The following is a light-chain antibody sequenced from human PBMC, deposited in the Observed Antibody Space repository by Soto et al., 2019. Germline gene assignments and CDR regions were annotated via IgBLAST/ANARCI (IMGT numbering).Light chain of an antibody. CDR1: QSLVYSDGNTY. Sequence: DVVLTQSPLSLPVTLGQPASISCRSSQSLVYSDGNTYLNWFQQRPGKSPRRLIYKVSNRDSGVPDRLSGSGSGTDCTLKISRVEAEDVGVYYCMQGTHSLTFGQGPKVEIK. J-gene: IGKJ1*01. CDR2: KVS. CDR3: MQGTHSLT. V-gene: IGKV2-30*01.